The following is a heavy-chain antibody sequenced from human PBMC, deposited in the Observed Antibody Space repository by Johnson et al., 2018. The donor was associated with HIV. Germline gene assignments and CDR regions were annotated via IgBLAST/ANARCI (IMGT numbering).Heavy chain of an antibody. Sequence: QVQLVESGGGLVQPGGSLRLSCVASGFTFSSYAMHWVRQAPGKGLEWVAVISYDGSNKYYADSVKGRFTISRDNSKNTLYLQMNSLRAEDTALYYCARVVVVVATVRVGAFDIWGQGTMVTVSS. D-gene: IGHD2-15*01. CDR2: ISYDGSNK. CDR3: ARVVVVVATVRVGAFDI. CDR1: GFTFSSYA. J-gene: IGHJ3*02. V-gene: IGHV3-30*04.